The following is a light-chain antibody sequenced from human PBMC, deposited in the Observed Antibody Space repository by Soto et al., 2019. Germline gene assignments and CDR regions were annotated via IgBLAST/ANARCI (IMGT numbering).Light chain of an antibody. V-gene: IGKV3-20*01. CDR2: ETS. CDR3: QQHDSTPMYT. Sequence: EVVLTQSPGTLSLSPGETATLSCRASQTINKSYLAWYQQRPGQAPRLIIYETSTRATGIPDRFSGSGSGTAFSLTISRLEPEDFALYYCQQHDSTPMYTFGQGTKLEIK. J-gene: IGKJ2*01. CDR1: QTINKSY.